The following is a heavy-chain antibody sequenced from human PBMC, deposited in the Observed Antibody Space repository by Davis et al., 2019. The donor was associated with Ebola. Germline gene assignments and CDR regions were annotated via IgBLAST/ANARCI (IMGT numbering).Heavy chain of an antibody. CDR1: GFTFSSYA. J-gene: IGHJ6*03. CDR2: ISYDGSNK. CDR3: AREGADEYSSGWYEPLYYYYYMDV. D-gene: IGHD6-19*01. Sequence: GESLKISCAASGFTFSSYAMHWVRQAPGKGLEWVAVISYDGSNKYYADSVKGRFTISRDNSKNTLYLQMNSLRAEDTAVYYCAREGADEYSSGWYEPLYYYYYMDVWGKGTTVTVSS. V-gene: IGHV3-30-3*01.